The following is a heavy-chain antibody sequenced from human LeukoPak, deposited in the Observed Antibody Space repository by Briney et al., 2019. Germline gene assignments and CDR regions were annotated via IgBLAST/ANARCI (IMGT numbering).Heavy chain of an antibody. CDR3: ARPAHLDHYDFWSGSLSYYYGMDV. CDR1: GYTFTSYY. J-gene: IGHJ6*02. D-gene: IGHD3-3*01. Sequence: ASVKVSCKASGYTFTSYYMHWVRQAPGQGLEWMGIINPSGGSTTYAQKFQGRVTMTRDTSTSTVYMEVSSLRSEDTAVYYCARPAHLDHYDFWSGSLSYYYGMDVWGQGTTVTVSS. V-gene: IGHV1-46*01. CDR2: INPSGGST.